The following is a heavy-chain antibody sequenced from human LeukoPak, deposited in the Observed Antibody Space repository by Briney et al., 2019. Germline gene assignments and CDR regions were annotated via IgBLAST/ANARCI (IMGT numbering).Heavy chain of an antibody. Sequence: GGSLRLSCAASGFTLCSYAMSWVRHAPGKGLEWGSTISGSGGSTYYADSVKGRFTISRDNSKNTLYLQMNSLRAEDTAVYYCAKVERYYDSSGSIDYWGQGTLVTVSS. J-gene: IGHJ4*02. CDR3: AKVERYYDSSGSIDY. V-gene: IGHV3-23*01. CDR1: GFTLCSYA. CDR2: ISGSGGST. D-gene: IGHD3-22*01.